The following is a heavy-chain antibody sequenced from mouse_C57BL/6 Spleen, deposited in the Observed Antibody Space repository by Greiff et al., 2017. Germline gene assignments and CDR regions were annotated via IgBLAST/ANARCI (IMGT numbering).Heavy chain of an antibody. Sequence: VQLQQPGAELVKPGASVKLSCKASGYTFTSYWMHWVKQRPGRGLEWIGRIDPNSGGAKYNEKFKSKATLTVDKPSSTAYMQLSSLTSEDSAVYYCARSLYSNYVGHYAMDYWGQGTSVTVSS. CDR2: IDPNSGGA. V-gene: IGHV1-72*01. CDR3: ARSLYSNYVGHYAMDY. J-gene: IGHJ4*01. D-gene: IGHD2-5*01. CDR1: GYTFTSYW.